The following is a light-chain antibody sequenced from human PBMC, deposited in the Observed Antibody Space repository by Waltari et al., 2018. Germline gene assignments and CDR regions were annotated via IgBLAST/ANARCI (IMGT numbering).Light chain of an antibody. CDR2: WVS. J-gene: IGLJ3*02. CDR1: SSDVGGYNY. V-gene: IGLV2-14*01. Sequence: QSALTHASSVSGSPRQPISISCTGTSSDVGGYNYSSWYQQHPGKAPKLMIYWVSNRPSGVSNRFSGSKSGNTASLTISGLQAEDEADYYCNSYTSTNTRVFGGGTKLTVL. CDR3: NSYTSTNTRV.